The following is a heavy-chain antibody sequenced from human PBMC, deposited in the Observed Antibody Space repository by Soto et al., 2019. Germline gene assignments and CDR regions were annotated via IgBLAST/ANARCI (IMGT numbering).Heavy chain of an antibody. J-gene: IGHJ4*02. Sequence: QVQLAQSGAEMTKPGSSVKVSCRASGGSFSDFAFSWVRHAPGQGLEWMGGIIPMFAATKYAQRLQDRVSITADESTNTVYLALNSLTSEDTAIYYCARGAIVAVPAALSSYHDYTNYRFDSWGQGTLVTVSS. CDR2: IIPMFAAT. D-gene: IGHD2-15*01. V-gene: IGHV1-69*01. CDR3: ARGAIVAVPAALSSYHDYTNYRFDS. CDR1: GGSFSDFA.